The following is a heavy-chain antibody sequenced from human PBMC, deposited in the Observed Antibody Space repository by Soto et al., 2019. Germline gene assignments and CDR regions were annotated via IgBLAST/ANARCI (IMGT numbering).Heavy chain of an antibody. D-gene: IGHD3-16*01. CDR1: GYTFTNFG. CDR2: ISAYNGNT. CDR3: ARGGTPTDY. Sequence: QVQLVQSGAEVKKPGASVKVSCKASGYTFTNFGISWVRQAPGQGLEWMGWISAYNGNTNYAQKFQGRVTMTTDTTTRTAYMEVRSLRFDDTAVYSCARGGTPTDYWGQGTLVTVSS. J-gene: IGHJ4*02. V-gene: IGHV1-18*01.